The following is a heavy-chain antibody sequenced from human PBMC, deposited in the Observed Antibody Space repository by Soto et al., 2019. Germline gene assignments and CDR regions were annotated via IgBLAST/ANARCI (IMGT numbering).Heavy chain of an antibody. D-gene: IGHD1-26*01. CDR1: GCTFSSYA. CDR2: ISPSGGTT. CDR3: ALHPPSTYRYFDF. Sequence: EVQLLESGGGLVQPGGPLRLSCAASGCTFSSYAISWVRQAPGKGLEWVSVISPSGGTTNYADSVRGRFTISRDNSKNTLYLQMNSLRAEDTAIYYCALHPPSTYRYFDFWGRGTLVTVSS. J-gene: IGHJ2*01. V-gene: IGHV3-23*01.